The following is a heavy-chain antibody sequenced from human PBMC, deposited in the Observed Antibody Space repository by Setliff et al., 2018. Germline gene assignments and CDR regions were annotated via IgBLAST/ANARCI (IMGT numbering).Heavy chain of an antibody. Sequence: ASVKVSCKTSAYSFSGYYIHWVRQAPGQGLEWMGWINTNSGGTNYAQKFQGRVTMTRDTSINTAYMELSRLTCDDTAVYYCARATRDSDGWYYEYRWFDPWGQGTLVTVSS. D-gene: IGHD6-19*01. J-gene: IGHJ5*02. CDR3: ARATRDSDGWYYEYRWFDP. V-gene: IGHV1-2*02. CDR2: INTNSGGT. CDR1: AYSFSGYY.